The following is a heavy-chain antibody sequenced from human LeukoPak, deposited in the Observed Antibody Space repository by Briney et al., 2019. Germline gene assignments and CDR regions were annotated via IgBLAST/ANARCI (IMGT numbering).Heavy chain of an antibody. CDR1: GFTFSNYA. CDR3: AKGGLLWFGEFHY. V-gene: IGHV3-23*01. D-gene: IGHD3-10*01. CDR2: ISGSGGST. Sequence: GGSLRLSCAASGFTFSNYAMSWVRQAPGKGLEWVPAISGSGGSTYYADSVKGRFTISRDNSKNTLYLQMNSLRAEDTAVYYCAKGGLLWFGEFHYWGQGTLVTVSS. J-gene: IGHJ4*02.